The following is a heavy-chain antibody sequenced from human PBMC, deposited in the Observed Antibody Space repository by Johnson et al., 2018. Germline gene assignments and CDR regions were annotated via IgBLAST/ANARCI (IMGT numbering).Heavy chain of an antibody. Sequence: VQLVESGGGVVQPGRSLRLSCAASALTLSDYAMHWVRQAPGKGLDWMAVISYDGSSRYYADSVRGRFTISRDNSKNTLYLQMNSLRAEDTALYYCARVKSAMVKNGAFDIWGQGTMVTVSS. CDR3: ARVKSAMVKNGAFDI. CDR1: ALTLSDYA. D-gene: IGHD5-18*01. CDR2: ISYDGSSR. V-gene: IGHV3-30-3*01. J-gene: IGHJ3*02.